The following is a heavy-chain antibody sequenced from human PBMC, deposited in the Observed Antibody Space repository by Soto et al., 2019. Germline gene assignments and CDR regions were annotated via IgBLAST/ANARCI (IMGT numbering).Heavy chain of an antibody. CDR1: GFTFSNYA. Sequence: QVQLVESGGGVVQPGTSLTLSCAASGFTFSNYAMHWVRQAPGKGLEWAAVIWYDGRRHFYADSVKGRFTILRDNSKKTLYLQMHSLSVDDTAVYYCGRDVVGCIDNWGQGTVVTVSS. CDR3: GRDVVGCIDN. D-gene: IGHD3-22*01. J-gene: IGHJ1*01. V-gene: IGHV3-33*01. CDR2: IWYDGRRH.